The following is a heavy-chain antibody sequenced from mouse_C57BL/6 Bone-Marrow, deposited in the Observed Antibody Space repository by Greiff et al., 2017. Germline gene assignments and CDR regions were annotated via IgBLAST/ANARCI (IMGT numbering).Heavy chain of an antibody. CDR3: TREGIYYDYDGGGPAWFAY. CDR2: IDPATGGT. D-gene: IGHD2-4*01. V-gene: IGHV1-15*01. J-gene: IGHJ3*01. CDR1: GYTFTDYE. Sequence: QVQLQQSGAELVRPGASVTLSCKASGYTFTDYEMHWVKQTPVHGLEWIGAIDPATGGTAYNQKFKGKAILTADKSSSTAYMELRSLTSEDSAVYYCTREGIYYDYDGGGPAWFAYWGQGTLVTVSA.